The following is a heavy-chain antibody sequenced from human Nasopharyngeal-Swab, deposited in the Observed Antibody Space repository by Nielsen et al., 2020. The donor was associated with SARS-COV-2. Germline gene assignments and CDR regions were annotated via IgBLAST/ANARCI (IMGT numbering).Heavy chain of an antibody. CDR2: VDYDGVRT. J-gene: IGHJ4*02. Sequence: GESLKISCTGSGYTFSNYAISWVRQAPGQGLEWVSTVDYDGVRTHYADSMKGRFTISRDNSKNTLYLQMNSLRADDTAVYYCADPPFSEYWGQGTLVTVSS. CDR3: ADPPFSEY. CDR1: GYTFSNYA. V-gene: IGHV3-23*01.